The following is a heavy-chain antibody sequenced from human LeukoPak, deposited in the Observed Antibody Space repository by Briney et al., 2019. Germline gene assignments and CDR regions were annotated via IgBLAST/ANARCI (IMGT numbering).Heavy chain of an antibody. V-gene: IGHV3-23*01. CDR2: ISGSGGST. D-gene: IGHD3-10*01. J-gene: IGHJ4*02. CDR1: GFTFSSYA. Sequence: GGSLRLSCAASGFTFSSYAMSWVRQAPGKGLEWVSAISGSGGSTYYADSVKGRFTISRDNSKNTLYLQMNSLRAEDTAVYYCARSYGSYYGSGTLYFDYWGQGTRVTVSS. CDR3: ARSYGSYYGSGTLYFDY.